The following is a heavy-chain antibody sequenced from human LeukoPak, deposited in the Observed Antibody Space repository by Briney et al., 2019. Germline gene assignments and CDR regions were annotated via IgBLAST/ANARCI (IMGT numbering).Heavy chain of an antibody. CDR2: INPYTGGT. CDR1: RYIFTGHY. D-gene: IGHD2-21*02. J-gene: IGHJ6*02. V-gene: IGHV1-2*02. CDR3: ARVSYCGGDCRGYYYYGLDV. Sequence: ASVKVSCKASRYIFTGHYIYWVRQAPGQGLEWMGWINPYTGGTNNAQKFQGRVTMTRDTSISTAYMELSRLRYEDTAVYYCARVSYCGGDCRGYYYYGLDVWGQGTPVTVSS.